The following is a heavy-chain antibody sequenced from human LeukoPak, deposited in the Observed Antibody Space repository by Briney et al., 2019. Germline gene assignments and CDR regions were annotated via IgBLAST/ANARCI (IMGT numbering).Heavy chain of an antibody. CDR2: INHSGST. V-gene: IGHV4-34*01. CDR3: ARGPVRTGAFDI. D-gene: IGHD3-10*01. CDR1: GGSFSGYY. J-gene: IGHJ3*02. Sequence: PSETLSLTCAVYGGSFSGYYWSWIRQPPGKGLEWIGEINHSGSTNYNPSLKSRVTISVDTSKNQFSLKLSSVTAADTAVYYCARGPVRTGAFDIWGQGTMVTVSS.